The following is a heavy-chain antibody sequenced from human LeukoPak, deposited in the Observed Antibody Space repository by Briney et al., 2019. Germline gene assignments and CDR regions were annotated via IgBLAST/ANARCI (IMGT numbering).Heavy chain of an antibody. CDR3: AKGASSGYYYFDY. J-gene: IGHJ4*02. Sequence: GGSLRLSCVASGFSFSSYGMHWVRQAPGKGLEWVAGILYDGVNRYYANSVKGRFTVSRDTSENTLYLQMSSLRAEDSAVYYCAKGASSGYYYFDYWGQGTLVTVSS. D-gene: IGHD3-22*01. CDR1: GFSFSSYG. CDR2: ILYDGVNR. V-gene: IGHV3-33*03.